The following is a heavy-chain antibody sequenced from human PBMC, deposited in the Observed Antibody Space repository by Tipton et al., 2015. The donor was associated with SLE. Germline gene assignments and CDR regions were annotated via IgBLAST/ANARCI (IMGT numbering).Heavy chain of an antibody. V-gene: IGHV4-61*02. Sequence: TLSLTCTVSGGSISSGSYYWSWIRQPAGKGLEWIGRIYTSGSTNYNPSLKSRVTISVDTSKNQFSLKLSSVTAADTAVYYCARENRTAAGYYFDYWGQGTLVTVSS. CDR3: ARENRTAAGYYFDY. J-gene: IGHJ4*02. CDR1: GGSISSGSYY. CDR2: IYTSGST. D-gene: IGHD6-13*01.